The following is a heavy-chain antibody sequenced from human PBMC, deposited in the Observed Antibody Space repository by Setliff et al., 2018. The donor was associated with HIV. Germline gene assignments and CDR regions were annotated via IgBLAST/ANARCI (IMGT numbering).Heavy chain of an antibody. Sequence: PGGSLRLSCAVSTFTVSGNYMSWVRQAPGKGLEWVSVLNSGGSTYHADTVKGRFTISRDNSKNTLYLQRNSLRAEDTAVYYCARERIRGTFDIWGQGTMVTVS. D-gene: IGHD1-26*01. CDR2: LNSGGST. CDR3: ARERIRGTFDI. V-gene: IGHV3-53*05. J-gene: IGHJ3*02. CDR1: TFTVSGNY.